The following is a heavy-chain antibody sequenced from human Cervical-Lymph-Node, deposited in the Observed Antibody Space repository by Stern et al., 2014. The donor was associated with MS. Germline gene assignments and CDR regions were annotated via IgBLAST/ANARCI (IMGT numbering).Heavy chain of an antibody. D-gene: IGHD3-22*01. CDR2: IIPIFGTA. J-gene: IGHJ6*02. CDR1: GGTFSSYA. V-gene: IGHV1-69*01. CDR3: ARDSLYSSGYYRYYYYGMDV. Sequence: DQLVDSGAEVKKPGSSVKVSCKASGGTFSSYAISWVRQAPGQGLEWMGGIIPIFGTANYAHKFQGRVTITADESTSTAYMELSSLRSEDTAVYYCARDSLYSSGYYRYYYYGMDVWGQGTTVTVSS.